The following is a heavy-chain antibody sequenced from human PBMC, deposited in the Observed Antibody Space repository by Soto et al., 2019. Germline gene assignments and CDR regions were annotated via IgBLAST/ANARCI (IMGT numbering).Heavy chain of an antibody. V-gene: IGHV3-9*01. J-gene: IGHJ5*02. CDR3: AKGGGGALIAAAGTDNWFDP. CDR2: ISWSSGNT. Sequence: GGSLRLSCAAAGFTFDDFAMYWVRQAPGKGLEWVSAISWSSGNTAYADSVTGRFTISRDNAKNSLYLQMNSLKDEDTALYYCAKGGGGALIAAAGTDNWFDPWGQGTLVTVSS. D-gene: IGHD6-13*01. CDR1: GFTFDDFA.